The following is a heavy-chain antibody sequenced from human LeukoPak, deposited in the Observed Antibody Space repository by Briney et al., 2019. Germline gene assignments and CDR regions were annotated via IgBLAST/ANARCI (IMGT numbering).Heavy chain of an antibody. D-gene: IGHD3-10*01. J-gene: IGHJ4*02. V-gene: IGHV3-23*01. CDR2: ISGSGGST. CDR3: AKEGLWFGDLPMGY. Sequence: GGSLRLSCAASGFTFSSYAMSGVRQAPGKGLEWVSAISGSGGSTYYADSVKGRFTISRDNSKNTLYLQMNSLRAEDTAVYYCAKEGLWFGDLPMGYWGQGTLVTVSS. CDR1: GFTFSSYA.